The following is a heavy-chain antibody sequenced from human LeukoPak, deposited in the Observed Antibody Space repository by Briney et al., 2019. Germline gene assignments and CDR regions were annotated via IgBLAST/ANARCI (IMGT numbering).Heavy chain of an antibody. CDR1: GYTFTGYY. Sequence: SVKVSCKASGYTFTGYYMHWVRQAPGQGLEWMGRIIPILGIANYAQKFQGRVTITADKSTSTAYMELSSLRSEDTAVYYCASTLAAAGQGYYYYGMDVWGQGTTVTVSS. V-gene: IGHV1-69*02. D-gene: IGHD6-13*01. CDR3: ASTLAAAGQGYYYYGMDV. CDR2: IIPILGIA. J-gene: IGHJ6*02.